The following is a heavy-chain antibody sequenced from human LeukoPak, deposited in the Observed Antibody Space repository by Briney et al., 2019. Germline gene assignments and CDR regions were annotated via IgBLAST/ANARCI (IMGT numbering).Heavy chain of an antibody. J-gene: IGHJ4*02. V-gene: IGHV3-30-3*01. CDR1: GFTFSSYA. D-gene: IGHD4-17*01. CDR2: ISYDGSNK. Sequence: GGSLRLSCAASGFTFSSYAMHWVRQAPGKGLEWVAVISYDGSNKYYADSVKGRFTISRDNSKNTLYLQMNSLRAEDTAVYYCARVPYGDLDYFDYWGQGTLVTVSS. CDR3: ARVPYGDLDYFDY.